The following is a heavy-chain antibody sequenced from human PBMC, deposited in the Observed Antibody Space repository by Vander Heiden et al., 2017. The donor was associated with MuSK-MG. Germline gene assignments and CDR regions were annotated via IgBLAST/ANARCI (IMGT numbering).Heavy chain of an antibody. Sequence: EVRLVEAGGALVQPGGSLRVSCAASGFTFSNDTMNWVRQAPGKGLEWVSYISGFSTAIRYAASVKGRFTISRDNAKNSLFLEMNTVRIEDTAVYYCARDLQRDFYSGYWVLGSWGQGTPVTVSS. CDR2: ISGFSTAI. CDR1: GFTFSNDT. D-gene: IGHD3-3*01. CDR3: ARDLQRDFYSGYWVLGS. J-gene: IGHJ4*02. V-gene: IGHV3-48*01.